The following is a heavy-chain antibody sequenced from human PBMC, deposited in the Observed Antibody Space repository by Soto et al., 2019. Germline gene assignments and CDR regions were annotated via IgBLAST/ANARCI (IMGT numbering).Heavy chain of an antibody. J-gene: IGHJ6*02. CDR3: ATDVTAGTYYNDGLDV. D-gene: IGHD2-21*02. CDR1: GGTFGTYG. Sequence: QVHLVQSGAEVKKPGSSVNISCKASGGTFGTYGLNWVRQFPGQGLEWMGGIIPASDTENYAQKFQGRVTITADKSTNIAHMQMDSLTSADTAVYYCATDVTAGTYYNDGLDVWGQGTTVTVS. CDR2: IIPASDTE. V-gene: IGHV1-69*14.